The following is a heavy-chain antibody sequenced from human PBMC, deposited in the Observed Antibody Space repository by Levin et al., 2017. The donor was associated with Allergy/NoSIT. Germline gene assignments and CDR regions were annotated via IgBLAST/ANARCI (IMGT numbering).Heavy chain of an antibody. J-gene: IGHJ4*02. V-gene: IGHV3-33*01. CDR2: MWFDASNK. D-gene: IGHD3-10*01. Sequence: QPGGSLRLSCAASGFTFSSFGMHWVRQAPGKGLEWVAVMWFDASNKYYADSVKGRFTISRDNFKNTLYLQMNSLRAEDTAVYYCARDVDYYGSGSYTPFDYWGQGTLVTVSS. CDR3: ARDVDYYGSGSYTPFDY. CDR1: GFTFSSFG.